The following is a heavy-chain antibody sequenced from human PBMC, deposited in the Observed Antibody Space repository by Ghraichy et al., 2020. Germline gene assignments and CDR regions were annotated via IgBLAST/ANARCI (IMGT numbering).Heavy chain of an antibody. J-gene: IGHJ4*02. CDR2: ISGSGGST. V-gene: IGHV3-23*01. Sequence: LSLTCAASGFTFSSYAMSWVRQAPGKGLELVSAISGSGGSTYYADSVKGRFTISRDNSKNTLYLQMNSLRAEDTAVYYCAKDFGWFGPQYFDYWGQGTLVTVSS. CDR3: AKDFGWFGPQYFDY. CDR1: GFTFSSYA. D-gene: IGHD3-10*01.